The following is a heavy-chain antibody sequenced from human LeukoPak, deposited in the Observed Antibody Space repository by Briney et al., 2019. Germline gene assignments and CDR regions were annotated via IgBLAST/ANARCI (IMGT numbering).Heavy chain of an antibody. J-gene: IGHJ5*02. CDR3: ARGLALSP. CDR1: GGSFSGYY. Sequence: SETLSLTCAVYGGSFSGYYWSWIRQPPGKGLEWIGEINHSGSTNYNPSLKSRVTISVDTSKNQFSLKLSSVTAADTAVYYCARGLALSPWGQGTLVTVSP. CDR2: INHSGST. V-gene: IGHV4-34*01.